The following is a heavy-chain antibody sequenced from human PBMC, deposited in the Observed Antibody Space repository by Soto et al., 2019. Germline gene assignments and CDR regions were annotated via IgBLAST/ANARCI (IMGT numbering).Heavy chain of an antibody. V-gene: IGHV4-34*12. J-gene: IGHJ6*02. D-gene: IGHD1-7*01. CDR3: ARAPRELLAEGPLFLYYYYGFDV. Sequence: QVHLQQWGAGLLKPSGTLSLTCAVSGGSFTEAYWTWVRQSPGRGLEWIGEVFHAGNTNYNPSLKSRVTLSRDTAKNQFSLRLTSVTAADSAVYYCARAPRELLAEGPLFLYYYYGFDVWGQGTTVIVSS. CDR2: VFHAGNT. CDR1: GGSFTEAY.